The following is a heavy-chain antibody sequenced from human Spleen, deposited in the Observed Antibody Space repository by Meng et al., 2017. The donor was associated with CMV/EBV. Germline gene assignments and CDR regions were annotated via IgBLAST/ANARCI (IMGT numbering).Heavy chain of an antibody. CDR3: ARDTYSSSWYGGGGAFDI. CDR1: GGSISSSSYY. V-gene: IGHV4-39*07. CDR2: IYYSGST. J-gene: IGHJ3*02. Sequence: GSLRLSCAVSGGSISSSSYYWGWIRQPPGKGLEWIGSIYYSGSTYYNPSLKSRVTISVDTSKNQFSLKLSSVTAADTAVYYCARDTYSSSWYGGGGAFDIWGQGTMVTVSS. D-gene: IGHD6-13*01.